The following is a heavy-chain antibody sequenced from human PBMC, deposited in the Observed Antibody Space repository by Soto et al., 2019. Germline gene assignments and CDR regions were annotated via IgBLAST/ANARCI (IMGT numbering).Heavy chain of an antibody. D-gene: IGHD6-19*01. Sequence: GESLKISCKGSGYSFTSYWIGWVRQMPGKGLEWMGIIYPGDSDTRYSPSFQGQVTISADKSISTAYLQWSSLKASDTAMYYCARTISGVPYYYYYMDVWGKGTTVTVSS. CDR2: IYPGDSDT. J-gene: IGHJ6*03. CDR3: ARTISGVPYYYYYMDV. CDR1: GYSFTSYW. V-gene: IGHV5-51*01.